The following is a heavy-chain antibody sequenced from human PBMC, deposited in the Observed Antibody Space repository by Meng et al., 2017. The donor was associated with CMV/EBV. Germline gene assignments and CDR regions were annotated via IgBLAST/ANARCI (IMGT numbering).Heavy chain of an antibody. V-gene: IGHV3-30*02. Sequence: GESLKISCAASGFTFSSYGMHWVRQAPGKGLEWVAFIRYDGSNKYYADSVKGRFTISRDNSKNTLYLQMNSLRAEDTAVYYCAKGQVSLSSGMDVWGQGTTVTASS. CDR2: IRYDGSNK. D-gene: IGHD6-6*01. J-gene: IGHJ6*02. CDR1: GFTFSSYG. CDR3: AKGQVSLSSGMDV.